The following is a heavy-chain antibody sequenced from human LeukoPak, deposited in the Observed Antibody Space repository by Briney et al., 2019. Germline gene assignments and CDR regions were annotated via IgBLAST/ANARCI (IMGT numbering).Heavy chain of an antibody. CDR1: GYTFTSYG. V-gene: IGHV1-18*01. Sequence: ASVKVSCKASGYTFTSYGISWVRQAPGQGLEWMGWISAYNGNTNYAQKFQGRVTITADKSTSTAYMELSSLRSEDTAVYYCARTGHYYDSSGYYSEYFQHWGQGTLVTVSS. CDR3: ARTGHYYDSSGYYSEYFQH. CDR2: ISAYNGNT. J-gene: IGHJ1*01. D-gene: IGHD3-22*01.